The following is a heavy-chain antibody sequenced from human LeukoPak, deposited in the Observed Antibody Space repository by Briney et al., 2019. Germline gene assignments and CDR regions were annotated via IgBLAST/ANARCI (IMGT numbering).Heavy chain of an antibody. Sequence: PGGSLTLSCAVSGFTFNKYAMSWVRQAPGKGLEWVSAVSGSGGGTYYADSVQGRFTISRDNSKNTLYLQMNSLRVEETAVYYCAKGLEYYDSSGYSYFDNCRERTVVTVSS. CDR2: VSGSGGGT. D-gene: IGHD3-22*01. CDR3: AKGLEYYDSSGYSYFDN. V-gene: IGHV3-23*01. J-gene: IGHJ4*02. CDR1: GFTFNKYA.